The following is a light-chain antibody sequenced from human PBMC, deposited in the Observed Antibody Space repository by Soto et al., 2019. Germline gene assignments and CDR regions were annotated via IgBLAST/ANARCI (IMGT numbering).Light chain of an antibody. CDR2: DAS. CDR3: QQYNSYPYT. CDR1: QSISSC. V-gene: IGKV1-5*01. J-gene: IGKJ2*01. Sequence: DIQMTQSPSTLSASVGDRVTITCRASQSISSCLAWYQQKPGKAPKLLIYDASSLESGVPSRFSGSGSGTEFPLTISSLQPDYFATYYCQQYNSYPYTFGQGTKLEIK.